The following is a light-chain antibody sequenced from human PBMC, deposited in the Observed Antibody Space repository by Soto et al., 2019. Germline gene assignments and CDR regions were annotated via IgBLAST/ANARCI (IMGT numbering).Light chain of an antibody. CDR1: QGIRNF. Sequence: DIQMTQSPTSLSASVGDRVTITCRASQGIRNFVAWYQQKPGKAPKLLIYAASTLQSGIPSRFSGSGSGTDFTLTISSLQTEDVTTYSCQNHGIAPLFGPGTKVEIK. CDR3: QNHGIAPL. V-gene: IGKV1-27*01. J-gene: IGKJ3*01. CDR2: AAS.